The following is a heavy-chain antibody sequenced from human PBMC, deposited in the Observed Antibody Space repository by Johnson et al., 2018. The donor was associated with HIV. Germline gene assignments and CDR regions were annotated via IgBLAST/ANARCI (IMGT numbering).Heavy chain of an antibody. V-gene: IGHV3-30*03. CDR1: GFTFSSYG. CDR2: ISNDGSNK. D-gene: IGHD3-10*01. J-gene: IGHJ3*02. CDR3: ASEVRGVLDI. Sequence: QVQLVESGGGVVQSGRSLRLSCAASGFTFSSYGMHWVRQAPAKGLEWVAVISNDGSNKYYGDSVKGRFTISRDNSKNTLYLQMNSLRVEDTAVYYCASEVRGVLDIWGQGTMVTVSS.